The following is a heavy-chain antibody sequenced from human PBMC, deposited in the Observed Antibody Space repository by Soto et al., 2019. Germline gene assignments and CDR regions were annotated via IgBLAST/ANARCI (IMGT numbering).Heavy chain of an antibody. D-gene: IGHD1-20*01. CDR1: GFTFSSYA. CDR3: AKDREGITGTKALDY. CDR2: ISGSGGST. V-gene: IGHV3-23*01. Sequence: GVSLRLSCAASGFTFSSYARSWVRQAPGKGLEWVSAISGSGGSTYYADSVKGRFTISRDNSKNTLYLQMNSLRAEDTAVYYCAKDREGITGTKALDYWGQGTLVTVSS. J-gene: IGHJ4*02.